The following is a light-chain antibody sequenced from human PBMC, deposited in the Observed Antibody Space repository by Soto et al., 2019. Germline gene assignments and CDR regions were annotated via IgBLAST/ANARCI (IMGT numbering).Light chain of an antibody. CDR1: QSLLHFNGYNY. Sequence: DIVMTQSPLSLSVTPGEPASISCRSSQSLLHFNGYNYLDWYLQRPGQSPQLLIYLGSNRASGVPDRFSGSGSGTDFTLKIRRVEAEDVGVYYCMQALQTSYTFGRGTKVDIK. V-gene: IGKV2-28*01. CDR2: LGS. J-gene: IGKJ2*01. CDR3: MQALQTSYT.